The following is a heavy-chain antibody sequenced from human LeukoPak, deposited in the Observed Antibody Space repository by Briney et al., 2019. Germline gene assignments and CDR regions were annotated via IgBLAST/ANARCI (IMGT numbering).Heavy chain of an antibody. J-gene: IGHJ4*02. CDR3: ASAIPDSSGYQTFDY. CDR2: VYYSGST. CDR1: GGSISSYY. V-gene: IGHV4-59*01. Sequence: SETLSLTCTVSGGSISSYYWSWIRQPPGKGLEWIGYVYYSGSTNYNPSLKSRVTISVDTSKNQFSLKLSSVTAADTAVYSCASAIPDSSGYQTFDYWGQGTLVTVS. D-gene: IGHD6-19*01.